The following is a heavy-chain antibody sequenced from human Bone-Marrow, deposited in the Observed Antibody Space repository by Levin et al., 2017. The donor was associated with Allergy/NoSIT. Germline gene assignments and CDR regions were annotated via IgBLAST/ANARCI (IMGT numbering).Heavy chain of an antibody. J-gene: IGHJ4*02. Sequence: GESLKISCAASGFTFGDYAMTWVRQAPGKGLEWVSTINWSGGSTTYADSVQGRFTISRDNAKNSLYLQLDSLRAEDTAFYHCARERGGEYFDYWGQGTLVTVSS. D-gene: IGHD7-27*01. CDR2: INWSGGST. CDR1: GFTFGDYA. V-gene: IGHV3-20*01. CDR3: ARERGGEYFDY.